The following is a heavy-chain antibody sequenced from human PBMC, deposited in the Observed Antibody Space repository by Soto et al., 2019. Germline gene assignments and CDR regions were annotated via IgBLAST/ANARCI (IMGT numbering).Heavy chain of an antibody. J-gene: IGHJ4*02. CDR1: GGSISSYY. V-gene: IGHV4-59*01. D-gene: IGHD6-19*01. CDR2: IYYSGST. CDR3: ARGASGWYPTYFDY. Sequence: QVQLQESGPGLVKPSETLSLTCTVSGGSISSYYWSWIRQPPGKGLEWIGYIYYSGSTNYNPSLKSRVTISVDTSKNQFSLKLSSVTAADTAVYYCARGASGWYPTYFDYWGQGTLVTVSS.